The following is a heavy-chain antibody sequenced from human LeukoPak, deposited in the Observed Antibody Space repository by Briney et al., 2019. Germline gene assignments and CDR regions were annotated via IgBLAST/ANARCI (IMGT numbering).Heavy chain of an antibody. Sequence: SETLSLXCTVSGGSISSSSYYWGWIRQPPGKGLEWIGSIYYSGSTYYNPSLKSRVTISVDTSKNQFSLKLSSVTAADTAVYYCARRQDTAMVAFDYWGQGTLVTVSS. CDR2: IYYSGST. V-gene: IGHV4-39*01. J-gene: IGHJ4*02. CDR3: ARRQDTAMVAFDY. CDR1: GGSISSSSYY. D-gene: IGHD5-18*01.